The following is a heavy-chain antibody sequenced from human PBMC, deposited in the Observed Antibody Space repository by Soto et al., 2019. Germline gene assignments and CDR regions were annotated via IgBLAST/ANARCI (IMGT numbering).Heavy chain of an antibody. CDR2: IIPIFGTA. D-gene: IGHD5-18*01. J-gene: IGHJ6*02. CDR3: AIGAYSYGYYYYYGMDV. Sequence: GASVKVSCKASGGTFSSYAISWVRQAPGQGLEWMGGIIPIFGTANYAQKFQGRVTITADKSTSTAYMELSSLRSEDTAVYYCAIGAYSYGYYYYYGMDVWGQGTTVTVSS. CDR1: GGTFSSYA. V-gene: IGHV1-69*06.